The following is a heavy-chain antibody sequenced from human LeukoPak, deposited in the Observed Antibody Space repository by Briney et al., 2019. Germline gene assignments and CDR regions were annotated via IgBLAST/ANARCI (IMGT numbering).Heavy chain of an antibody. CDR3: AKVYSSSLDNWFDP. CDR1: GFTFSAYN. CDR2: ISSGSGTI. V-gene: IGHV3-48*01. J-gene: IGHJ5*02. Sequence: GGSLRLSCAASGFTFSAYNMNWVRQAPGKGLEWVSYISSGSGTIYYADSVKGRFTISRDNSKNTLYLQMNSLRAEDTAVYYCAKVYSSSLDNWFDPWGQGTLVTVSS. D-gene: IGHD6-6*01.